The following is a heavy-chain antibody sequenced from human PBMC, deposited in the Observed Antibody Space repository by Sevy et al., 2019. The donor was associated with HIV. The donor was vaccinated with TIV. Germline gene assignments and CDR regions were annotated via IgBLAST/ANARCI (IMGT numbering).Heavy chain of an antibody. CDR3: ARENDVGSGRTEIDY. Sequence: GGSLRLSCAASGFTFSNCWMSWARQAPGKGLEWVANINEGGNKKFYLDSVKGRLTISRDNAKNSLLLKMNSLTAEDTAVYYCARENDVGSGRTEIDYWGQGTLVTVSS. D-gene: IGHD6-19*01. CDR2: INEGGNKK. V-gene: IGHV3-7*03. J-gene: IGHJ4*02. CDR1: GFTFSNCW.